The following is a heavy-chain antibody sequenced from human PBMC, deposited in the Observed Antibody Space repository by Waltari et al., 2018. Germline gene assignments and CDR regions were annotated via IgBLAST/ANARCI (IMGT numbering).Heavy chain of an antibody. CDR3: ATGIIGYPRGFDP. CDR1: GFTFSSHA. D-gene: IGHD3-22*01. CDR2: ISGSGGST. Sequence: EVQLVESGGGLVQPGGSLRLSCAASGFTFSSHAMSWVRQAPGKGLEWVSAISGSGGSTYYADSVKGRFTNSRDNSKNTLLLQMNSLRAEDTAVDYWATGIIGYPRGFDPWGQGTLVTVSS. J-gene: IGHJ5*02. V-gene: IGHV3-23*04.